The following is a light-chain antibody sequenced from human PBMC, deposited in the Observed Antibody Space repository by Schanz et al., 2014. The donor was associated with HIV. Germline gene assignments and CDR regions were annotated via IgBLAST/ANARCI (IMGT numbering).Light chain of an antibody. J-gene: IGLJ3*02. V-gene: IGLV2-14*03. CDR3: SSFRDTNTVV. CDR1: NNDIGSYTY. CDR2: DVN. Sequence: QSALTQPASVSGSPGQSITVSCTGSNNDIGSYTYVAWYQQYPGKAPKLMIFDVNKRPSGVPARFSGSISGNTASLTISGLQADDEADYYCSSFRDTNTVVFGGGTKLTVL.